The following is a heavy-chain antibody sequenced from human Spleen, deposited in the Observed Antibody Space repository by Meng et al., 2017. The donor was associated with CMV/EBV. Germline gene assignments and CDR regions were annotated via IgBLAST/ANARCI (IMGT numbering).Heavy chain of an antibody. CDR2: INHSGST. J-gene: IGHJ5*02. CDR1: RDSISSYY. V-gene: IGHV4-34*01. CDR3: ARGEYYYDSSGYFGLDP. Sequence: GSLRLSCTVSRDSISSYYWSWIRQPPGKGLEWIGEINHSGSTYYNPSLKSRVTISVDTSKNQFSLKLSSVTAADTAVYYCARGEYYYDSSGYFGLDPWGQGTLVTVSS. D-gene: IGHD3-22*01.